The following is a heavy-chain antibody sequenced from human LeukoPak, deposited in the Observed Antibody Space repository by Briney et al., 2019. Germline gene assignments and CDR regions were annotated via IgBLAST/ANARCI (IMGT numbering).Heavy chain of an antibody. Sequence: GGSLRLSCAASGFTFSSYAMSWVRQAPGKGLEWVSAISGSGGSTYYADSVKVRFTISRDNSKNTLYLQMNSLRAEDTAVYYCAKDHSSGWATYYFDYWGQGTLVTVSS. J-gene: IGHJ4*02. CDR1: GFTFSSYA. D-gene: IGHD6-19*01. CDR3: AKDHSSGWATYYFDY. V-gene: IGHV3-23*01. CDR2: ISGSGGST.